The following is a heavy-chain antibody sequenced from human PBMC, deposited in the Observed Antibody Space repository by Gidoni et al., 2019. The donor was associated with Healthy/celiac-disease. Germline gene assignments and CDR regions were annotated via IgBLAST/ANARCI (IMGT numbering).Heavy chain of an antibody. CDR1: GFTFSSYA. D-gene: IGHD4-17*01. J-gene: IGHJ4*02. Sequence: EVQLVESGGGLVQPGGSLRLSCAASGFTFSSYAMHWVRQAPGKGLEYVSAISSNGGSTYYANSVKGRFTISRDNSKNTLYLQMGSLRAEDMAVYYCARGFGALDYGDYGLVYWGQGTLVTVSS. V-gene: IGHV3-64*01. CDR3: ARGFGALDYGDYGLVY. CDR2: ISSNGGST.